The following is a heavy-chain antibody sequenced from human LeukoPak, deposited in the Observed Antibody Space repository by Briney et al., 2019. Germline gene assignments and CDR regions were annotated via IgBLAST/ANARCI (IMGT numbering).Heavy chain of an antibody. CDR2: IYYSGST. Sequence: SETLSLTCTVSGGSISNYYWSWIRQPPGKGLEWIGYIYYSGSTNYNPSLKSRVTISVDTSKNQFSLKLTSVTAADTAVYYCARLPGMTTVDYYHYYMDVWGKGTTVTVSS. V-gene: IGHV4-59*01. J-gene: IGHJ6*03. CDR1: GGSISNYY. D-gene: IGHD4-11*01. CDR3: ARLPGMTTVDYYHYYMDV.